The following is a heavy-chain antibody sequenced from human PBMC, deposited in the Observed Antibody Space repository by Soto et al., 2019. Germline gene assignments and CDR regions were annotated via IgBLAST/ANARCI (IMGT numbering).Heavy chain of an antibody. CDR2: INPDGNVG. V-gene: IGHV3-7*03. Sequence: LRLSCVGSGFTSSTYWMNWVRQAPGKGLEWVANINPDGNVGTYVDSVRGRFTTSRDNAKNSLYLQTNSLRADGTAVYFCAGWGGHDYNFWGQGIMVTVSS. D-gene: IGHD4-4*01. CDR1: GFTSSTYW. J-gene: IGHJ4*02. CDR3: AGWGGHDYNF.